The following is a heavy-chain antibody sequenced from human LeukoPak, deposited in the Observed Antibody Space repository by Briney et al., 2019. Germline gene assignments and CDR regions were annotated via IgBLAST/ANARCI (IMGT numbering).Heavy chain of an antibody. J-gene: IGHJ4*02. CDR1: GFTFSTYS. CDR3: ARTHGPAFDH. Sequence: GGSLRLSCAASGFTFSTYSMNWVRQAPGKGLEWISYISGTGDTIYYAESVKGRFTISRDNARNSVYLQMNSLRVEDTAVYYCARTHGPAFDHWGQGTLVTVSS. V-gene: IGHV3-48*04. CDR2: ISGTGDTI. D-gene: IGHD2-2*01.